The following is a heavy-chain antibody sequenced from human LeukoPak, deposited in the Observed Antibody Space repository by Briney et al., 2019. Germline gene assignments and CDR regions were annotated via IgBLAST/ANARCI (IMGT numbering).Heavy chain of an antibody. CDR1: GGSISSSSHY. J-gene: IGHJ4*02. V-gene: IGHV4-39*01. Sequence: SETLSLTCSVSGGSISSSSHYWGWIRQPPGKGLEWIGSIYYSGSTYYNPSLKSRVTISVDTSKNQFSLRLSSVTAADTAVYYCARQVGATSRVYYWGQGTLVTVSS. CDR2: IYYSGST. CDR3: ARQVGATSRVYY. D-gene: IGHD1-26*01.